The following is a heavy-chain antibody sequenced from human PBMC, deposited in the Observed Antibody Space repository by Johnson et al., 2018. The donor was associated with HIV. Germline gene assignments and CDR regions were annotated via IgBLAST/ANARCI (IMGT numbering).Heavy chain of an antibody. V-gene: IGHV3-23*04. D-gene: IGHD6-19*01. J-gene: IGHJ3*02. Sequence: VQLVESGGGLVQPGGSLRLSCAASGFTFSSYAMSWVRQTPGKGLEWVSLISGSTGRTNYADSVKGRFTISRDNSKNTLYLQMNSLRAEDTAVYYCAKRGSGWPSDAFDSWGQGTMVTVSS. CDR2: ISGSTGRT. CDR3: AKRGSGWPSDAFDS. CDR1: GFTFSSYA.